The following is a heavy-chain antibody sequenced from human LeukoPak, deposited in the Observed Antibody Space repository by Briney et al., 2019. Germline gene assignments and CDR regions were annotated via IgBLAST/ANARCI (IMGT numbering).Heavy chain of an antibody. V-gene: IGHV3-23*01. CDR3: AKSPPIFGVVTVSYSDY. Sequence: GGSLRLSCAASGSTFSSYAMSWVRQAPGKGLEWVSAISGSGGSTYYADSVKGRFTISRDNSKNTLYLQMNSLRAEDTAVYYCAKSPPIFGVVTVSYSDYWGQGTLVTVSS. CDR1: GSTFSSYA. CDR2: ISGSGGST. J-gene: IGHJ4*02. D-gene: IGHD3-3*01.